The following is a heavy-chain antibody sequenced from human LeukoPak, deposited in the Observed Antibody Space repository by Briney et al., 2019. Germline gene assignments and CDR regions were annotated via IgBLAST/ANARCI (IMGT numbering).Heavy chain of an antibody. V-gene: IGHV3-23*01. CDR2: ISGSGGST. Sequence: GGSLRLSCAASGFTFSSYAMSWVRQAPGKGLEWVSAISGSGGSTYYADSVKGRFTISRDNSKNTLYLQMNSLRAGDTAVYYCARASGDHYGPRAFDIWGQGTMVTVSS. J-gene: IGHJ3*02. CDR1: GFTFSSYA. D-gene: IGHD3-10*01. CDR3: ARASGDHYGPRAFDI.